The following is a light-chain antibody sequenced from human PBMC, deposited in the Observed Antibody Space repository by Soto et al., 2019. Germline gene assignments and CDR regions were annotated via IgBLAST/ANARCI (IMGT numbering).Light chain of an antibody. CDR2: DVS. CDR3: QQFDFYPLT. V-gene: IGKV1-13*02. Sequence: AIQLTQSPSSLSASVGDRVTITCRASQGLASSAFAWYQQKPGKAPKLLIYDVSNLQSGVPSRFSGSGSGTDFTLTISSLQTEDFATYYCQQFDFYPLTFGHGTRLEIK. J-gene: IGKJ5*01. CDR1: QGLASSA.